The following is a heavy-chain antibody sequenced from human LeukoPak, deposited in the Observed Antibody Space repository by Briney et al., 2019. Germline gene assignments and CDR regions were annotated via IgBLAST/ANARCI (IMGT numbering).Heavy chain of an antibody. Sequence: GGSLRLSCAASGFNFNDSGMHWVRQAPGKGLEWVAVIWYDGSEKYYADSVKGRPTISRDNSKNTLYLQMNSLRADDTAVYYCARDGYYGSGRPFDYWGQGALVSVSS. CDR1: GFNFNDSG. CDR2: IWYDGSEK. V-gene: IGHV3-33*01. J-gene: IGHJ4*02. CDR3: ARDGYYGSGRPFDY. D-gene: IGHD3-10*01.